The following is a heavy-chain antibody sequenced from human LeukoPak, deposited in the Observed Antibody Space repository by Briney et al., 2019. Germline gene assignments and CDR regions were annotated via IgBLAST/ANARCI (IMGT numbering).Heavy chain of an antibody. CDR2: IRADGSGR. V-gene: IGHV3-30*02. CDR3: ARGLGNYYCSSTSCYDYHYYGMDV. CDR1: GFTFSHFG. D-gene: IGHD2-2*01. J-gene: IGHJ6*02. Sequence: GGSLRLSCAASGFTFSHFGMHWARQAPGKGLEWVAFIRADGSGRYYADSVNGRFTISRDNSKNTLYLQMNSLRAEDTAVYYCARGLGNYYCSSTSCYDYHYYGMDVWGQGTTVTVSS.